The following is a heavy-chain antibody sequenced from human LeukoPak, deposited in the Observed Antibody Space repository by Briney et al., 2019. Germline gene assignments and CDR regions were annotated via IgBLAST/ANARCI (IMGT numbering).Heavy chain of an antibody. CDR3: ARAGYCSGGSCYTTFDY. V-gene: IGHV3-48*03. J-gene: IGHJ4*02. CDR2: ISISGTTI. D-gene: IGHD2-15*01. CDR1: GFTFSSYE. Sequence: PGGSLRLSCAASGFTFSSYEMNWVSQAPGKGRECVSYISISGTTIYCADSVKGRFTISRDNAKNSLYLQMNSLRAEDTAVYYCARAGYCSGGSCYTTFDYWGQGTLVTVSS.